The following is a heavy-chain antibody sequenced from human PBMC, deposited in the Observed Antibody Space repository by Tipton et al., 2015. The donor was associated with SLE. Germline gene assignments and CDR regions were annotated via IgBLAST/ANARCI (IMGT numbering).Heavy chain of an antibody. J-gene: IGHJ4*02. CDR3: ARDGSPGPPIYSSGFDY. V-gene: IGHV3-48*01. Sequence: GSLRLSCAASGFTFSSYTMNWVRQAPGKGLEWLSYISSSSSTIYYADSVKGRFTISRDDAKNSVYLQMSSLRAEDTAVYYCARDGSPGPPIYSSGFDYWGQGTLVAVSS. CDR1: GFTFSSYT. D-gene: IGHD6-19*01. CDR2: ISSSSSTI.